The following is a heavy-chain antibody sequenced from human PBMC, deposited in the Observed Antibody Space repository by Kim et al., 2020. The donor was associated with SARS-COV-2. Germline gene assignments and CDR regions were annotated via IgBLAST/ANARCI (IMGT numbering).Heavy chain of an antibody. CDR1: GYTFTSYA. J-gene: IGHJ6*02. CDR3: ARVGSSSWYVDYYYGIDV. Sequence: ASVKVSCKASGYTFTSYAMNWVRQAPGQGLEWMGSINTNTGYPSYAQGFSGRFVFFLDSSVSTAYLQISSLKAEDTAVYYCARVGSSSWYVDYYYGIDVWGPETTVTVSS. D-gene: IGHD6-13*01. CDR2: INTNTGYP. V-gene: IGHV7-4-1*02.